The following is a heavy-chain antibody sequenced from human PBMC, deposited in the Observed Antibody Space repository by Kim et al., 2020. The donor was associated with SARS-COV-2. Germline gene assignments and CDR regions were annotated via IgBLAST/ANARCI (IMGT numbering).Heavy chain of an antibody. CDR3: ACIAARPLDYYYYGMDV. CDR2: ISYDGSNK. D-gene: IGHD6-6*01. CDR1: GFTFSSYA. V-gene: IGHV3-30*04. Sequence: GGSLRLSCAASGFTFSSYAMHWVRQAPGKGLEWVAVISYDGSNKYYADSVKGRFTISRDNSKNTLYLQMNSLRAEDTAVYYCACIAARPLDYYYYGMDVWGQGTTVTVSS. J-gene: IGHJ6*02.